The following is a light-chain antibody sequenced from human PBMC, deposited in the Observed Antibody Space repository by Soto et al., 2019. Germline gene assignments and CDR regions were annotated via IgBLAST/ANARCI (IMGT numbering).Light chain of an antibody. CDR3: SSYAGSNNVV. CDR1: SSDVGGYNY. V-gene: IGLV2-14*01. CDR2: KVS. J-gene: IGLJ2*01. Sequence: QSVLTQPASVSGSPGQSITISCTGTSSDVGGYNYVSWYQQYPGRVPKLLIYKVSNRPSGVSNRFSGSKSGNTASLTISGLQAEDEADYYCSSYAGSNNVVFGGGTKLTVL.